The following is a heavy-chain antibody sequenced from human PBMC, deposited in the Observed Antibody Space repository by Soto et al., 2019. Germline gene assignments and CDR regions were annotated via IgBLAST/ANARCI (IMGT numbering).Heavy chain of an antibody. CDR2: INGDGSST. CDR3: VRGAPFDY. V-gene: IGHV3-74*01. CDR1: GYTFSSQW. Sequence: PGGSLRLSCAGSGYTFSSQWMYWIRQVPGKGLVWVSRINGDGSSTSYADFVKGRFTISRDNAENTLYLQMNSLSAEDTAVYYCVRGAPFDYWGQGTLVTVSS. J-gene: IGHJ4*02.